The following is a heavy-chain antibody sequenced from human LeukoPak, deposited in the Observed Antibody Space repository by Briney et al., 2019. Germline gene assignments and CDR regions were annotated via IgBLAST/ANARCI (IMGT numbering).Heavy chain of an antibody. CDR1: GYTFTSYA. J-gene: IGHJ5*02. CDR2: INPSGGST. Sequence: ASVKVSCKASGYTFTSYAMNWVRQAPGQGLEWMGIINPSGGSTSYAQKFQGRVTMTRDTSTSTVYMELSSLRSEDTAVYYCARGGTGTEFDPWGQGTLVTVSS. V-gene: IGHV1-46*01. CDR3: ARGGTGTEFDP. D-gene: IGHD1-1*01.